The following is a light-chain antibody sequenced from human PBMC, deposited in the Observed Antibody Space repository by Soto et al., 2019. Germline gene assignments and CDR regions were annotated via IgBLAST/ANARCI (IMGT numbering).Light chain of an antibody. CDR3: QQRYTWPRT. J-gene: IGKJ1*01. V-gene: IGKV3-11*01. CDR2: DAS. Sequence: EIVLTQSPATLSLSPGERATLSCRASQSVSSSLAWYQQKRGQPPRLLIYDASNRATGIPARFSGSGSGTDFTLTISSLEPEDFAVYYCQQRYTWPRTFGQCTKVEIK. CDR1: QSVSSS.